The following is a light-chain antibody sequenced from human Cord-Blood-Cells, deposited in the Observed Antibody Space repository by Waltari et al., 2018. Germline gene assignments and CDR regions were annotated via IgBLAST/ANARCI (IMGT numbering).Light chain of an antibody. CDR2: WAS. Sequence: DIVMTQSPESLAVSLGERATINCKSSQSVLYSSNNKNYLAWYQPKPGQPPKLLIYWASTRESGVPDRFSGRGSGTDFTLTISSLQAEDVAVYYCQKYYSTPFTFGPGTKVDIK. J-gene: IGKJ3*01. CDR3: QKYYSTPFT. CDR1: QSVLYSSNNKNY. V-gene: IGKV4-1*01.